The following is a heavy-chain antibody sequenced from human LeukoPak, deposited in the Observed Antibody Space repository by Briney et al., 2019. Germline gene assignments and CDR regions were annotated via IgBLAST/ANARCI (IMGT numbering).Heavy chain of an antibody. CDR3: ARDIAASAFDI. CDR2: ISSSGSTI. Sequence: GSLRLSCAASGFTFSDYYMSWIGQAPGKGLEWVSYISSSGSTIYYADSVKGRFTISRDNAKNSLYLQMNSLRAEDTTVYYCARDIAASAFDIWGQGTMVTVSS. CDR1: GFTFSDYY. V-gene: IGHV3-11*04. D-gene: IGHD6-13*01. J-gene: IGHJ3*02.